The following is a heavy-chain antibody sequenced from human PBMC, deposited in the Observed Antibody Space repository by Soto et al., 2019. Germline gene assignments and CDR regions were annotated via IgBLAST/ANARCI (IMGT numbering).Heavy chain of an antibody. D-gene: IGHD6-25*01. J-gene: IGHJ4*02. CDR1: GYTFTTYD. V-gene: IGHV1-8*01. Sequence: ASVKVSCKASGYTFTTYDISCVRQATGQGLEWMGWMNPYSGNTGYAQKFQGRVTVTRNTSISTVYMELSGLRPDDTAVYYCARRKERSGPHYFDYWGQGSQVTVS. CDR3: ARRKERSGPHYFDY. CDR2: MNPYSGNT.